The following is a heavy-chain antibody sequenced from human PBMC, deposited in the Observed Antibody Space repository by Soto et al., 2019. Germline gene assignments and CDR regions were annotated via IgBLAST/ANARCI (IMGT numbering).Heavy chain of an antibody. D-gene: IGHD1-26*01. CDR3: ARGRWELLRRYYYGMDV. Sequence: SETLSLTCTVSGASINSGDYYWSWIRQRPGKGLEWIGAINNSGSTNYNPSLKSRVTMSVDTSKNQFSLKLSSVTAADTAVYYCARGRWELLRRYYYGMDVWGQGTTVTVSS. CDR2: INNSGST. CDR1: GASINSGDYY. J-gene: IGHJ6*02. V-gene: IGHV4-61*08.